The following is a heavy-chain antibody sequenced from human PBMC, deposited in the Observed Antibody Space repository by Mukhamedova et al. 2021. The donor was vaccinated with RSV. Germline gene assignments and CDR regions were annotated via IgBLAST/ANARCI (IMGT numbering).Heavy chain of an antibody. V-gene: IGHV1-69*04. CDR2: IIPILGIA. J-gene: IGHJ4*02. CDR3: ASEGDCYNKPYFDY. D-gene: IGHD5-24*01. Sequence: GRIIPILGIANYAQKFQGRVTITADKSTSTAYMELSSLRSEDTAVYYCASEGDCYNKPYFDYWGQGTLVTVSS.